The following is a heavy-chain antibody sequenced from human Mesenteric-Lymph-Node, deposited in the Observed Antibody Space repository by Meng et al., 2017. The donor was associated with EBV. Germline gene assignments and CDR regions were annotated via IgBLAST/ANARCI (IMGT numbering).Heavy chain of an antibody. V-gene: IGHV4-30-4*01. CDR2: IYYSGST. CDR3: ARLVVVPAALDY. Sequence: QVQLQEVGPGLVKPSQTLSLTCAVSGGSISSGGYYWSWIRQPPGKGLEWIGYIYYSGSTYYNPSLKSRVTISVDTSKNQFSLKLSSVIAADTAVYYCARLVVVPAALDYWGQGTLVTVSS. J-gene: IGHJ4*02. CDR1: GGSISSGGYY. D-gene: IGHD2-2*01.